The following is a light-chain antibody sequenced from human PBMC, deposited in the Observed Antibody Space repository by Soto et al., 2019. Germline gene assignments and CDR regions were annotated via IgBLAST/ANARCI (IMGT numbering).Light chain of an antibody. Sequence: QSALTQPASVSGSPGQSITISCTGTSSDVGSYNRVSWYQQHPGKAPKLIIYEVSERPSGVSHRFSVSKTGNTASLTISGLQAEDDADYYCCSYATPRLFGGGTKVTVL. V-gene: IGLV2-23*02. CDR1: SSDVGSYNR. CDR3: CSYATPRL. J-gene: IGLJ2*01. CDR2: EVS.